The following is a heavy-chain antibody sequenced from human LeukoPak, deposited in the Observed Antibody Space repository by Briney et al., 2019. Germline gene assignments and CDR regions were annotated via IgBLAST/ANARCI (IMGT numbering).Heavy chain of an antibody. CDR1: GYSLTSYW. CDR2: IYPGDSDT. Sequence: GESLKISCKGSGYSLTSYWIGWVRQMPGKGLEWMGIIYPGDSDTRYSPSFQGQVTISAAKSISTAYLQWNSLKASDTAMYYCARSTSGWYNGFDYWGQGTLVAVSS. V-gene: IGHV5-51*01. J-gene: IGHJ4*02. CDR3: ARSTSGWYNGFDY. D-gene: IGHD6-19*01.